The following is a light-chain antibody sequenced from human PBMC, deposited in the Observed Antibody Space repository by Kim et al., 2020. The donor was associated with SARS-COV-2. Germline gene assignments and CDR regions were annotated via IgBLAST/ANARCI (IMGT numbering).Light chain of an antibody. CDR1: KIGSKS. Sequence: SYELTQPPSVSVAPGKTASITCGGKKIGSKSVHWYQQKPGQAPVVFIYYDTDRPSGIPERFSGSSSENTATLTISGVEAGDEADYYCQVWDSDSDPYVFGPGTNVIVL. V-gene: IGLV3-21*04. J-gene: IGLJ1*01. CDR2: YDT. CDR3: QVWDSDSDPYV.